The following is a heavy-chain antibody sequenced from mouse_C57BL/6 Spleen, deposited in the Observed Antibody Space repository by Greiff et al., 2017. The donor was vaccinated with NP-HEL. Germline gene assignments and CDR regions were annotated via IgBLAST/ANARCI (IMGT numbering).Heavy chain of an antibody. CDR2: INPYNGGT. CDR1: GYTFTDYY. D-gene: IGHD1-1*01. J-gene: IGHJ3*01. Sequence: EVQLQESGPVLVKPGASVKMSCKASGYTFTDYYMNWVKQSHGKSLEWIGVINPYNGGTSYNQKFKGKATLTVDKSTSTAYMEIDSLTSEDSTVYYCARGDYYGSGGFAYWGQGTLLTVSA. CDR3: ARGDYYGSGGFAY. V-gene: IGHV1-19*01.